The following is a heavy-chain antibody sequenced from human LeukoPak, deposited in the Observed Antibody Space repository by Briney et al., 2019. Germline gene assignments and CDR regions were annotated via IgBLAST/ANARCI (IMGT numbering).Heavy chain of an antibody. J-gene: IGHJ5*02. CDR3: ARDHSITMVRGEGGNWFDP. D-gene: IGHD3-10*01. CDR2: IYTSGST. CDR1: GGSISSYY. V-gene: IGHV4-4*07. Sequence: SETLSLTCTVSGGSISSYYWSWIRQPAGKGLEWIGRIYTSGSTSYNPSLKSRVTISVDTSKNQFSLKLSSVTAADTAVYYCARDHSITMVRGEGGNWFDPWGQGTLVTVSS.